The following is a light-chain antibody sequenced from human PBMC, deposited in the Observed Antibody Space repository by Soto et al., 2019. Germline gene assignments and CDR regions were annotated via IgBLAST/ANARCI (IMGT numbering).Light chain of an antibody. J-gene: IGLJ2*01. V-gene: IGLV2-8*01. CDR1: SSDIGGYNY. CDR3: SSYAGRNVV. CDR2: EVR. Sequence: QSALAQPASVSGSPGQSITISCTGTSSDIGGYNYVSWYQQHPGKAPKLLIYEVRHRPSGVPDRFSGSKSGNTASLTVSGLQAEDEADYYCSSYAGRNVVFGGGTKVTVL.